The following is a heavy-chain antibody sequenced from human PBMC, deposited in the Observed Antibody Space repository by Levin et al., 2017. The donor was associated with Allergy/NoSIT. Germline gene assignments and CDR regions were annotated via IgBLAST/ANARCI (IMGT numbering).Heavy chain of an antibody. CDR1: GFTFSSYA. J-gene: IGHJ4*02. Sequence: PGGSLRLSCAASGFTFSSYAMSWVRQAPGKGLEWVSVISGSGGTTYYADSVKGRFTISRDNSKNTLYLQVNSLRAEDTAVYYCAKAIRGTGTVYWGQGTLVTVSS. D-gene: IGHD2-8*02. CDR2: ISGSGGTT. CDR3: AKAIRGTGTVY. V-gene: IGHV3-23*01.